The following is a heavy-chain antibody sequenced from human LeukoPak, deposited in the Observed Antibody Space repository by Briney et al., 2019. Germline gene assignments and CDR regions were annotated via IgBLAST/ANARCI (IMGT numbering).Heavy chain of an antibody. Sequence: PSETLSLTCAVYGGSFSGYYWSWIRQPPGKGLEWIGEINHSGSTNYNPSLKSRVTISEDTSKNQFSLKLSSVTAADTAVYYCHARIAVAGPDDYWGQGTLVTVSS. CDR3: HARIAVAGPDDY. CDR2: INHSGST. J-gene: IGHJ4*02. D-gene: IGHD6-19*01. CDR1: GGSFSGYY. V-gene: IGHV4-34*01.